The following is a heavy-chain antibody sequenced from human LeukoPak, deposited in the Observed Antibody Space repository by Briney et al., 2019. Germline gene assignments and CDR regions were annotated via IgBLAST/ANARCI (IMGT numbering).Heavy chain of an antibody. D-gene: IGHD3-10*01. CDR1: GFTFSSYW. Sequence: GGSLRLSCAASGFTFSSYWMSWVRQAPGKGLEWVANIKQDGSEKYYVDSVKGRFTISRDNAKNSLYLQMNSLRAEDTAVYYCARDTGGSGSYPTYSDYWGQGTLVTVSS. CDR3: ARDTGGSGSYPTYSDY. CDR2: IKQDGSEK. V-gene: IGHV3-7*01. J-gene: IGHJ4*02.